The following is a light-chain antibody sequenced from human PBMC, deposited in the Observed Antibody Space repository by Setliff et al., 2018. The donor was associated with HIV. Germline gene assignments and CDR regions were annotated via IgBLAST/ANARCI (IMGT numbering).Light chain of an antibody. V-gene: IGLV2-14*01. J-gene: IGLJ1*01. Sequence: QSVLAQPASVSGSPGQSITISCTGTISDVGGFNYVSWYQQHPGKAPKLMIYEVSNRPSWISNRFSGSKSANTASLTISGLQAEDEADYYCSSYTSSSTPYVFGTGTKVTV. CDR3: SSYTSSSTPYV. CDR2: EVS. CDR1: ISDVGGFNY.